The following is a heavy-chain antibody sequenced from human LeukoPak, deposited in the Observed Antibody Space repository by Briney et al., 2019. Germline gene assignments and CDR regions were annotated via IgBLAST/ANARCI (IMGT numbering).Heavy chain of an antibody. CDR1: GFTISSYW. J-gene: IGHJ6*03. Sequence: GSLRLSCAASGFTISSYWMSWVRQAPGKVLEWVANIKQDGSEKYYVDSVKGRFTISRDNAKNSLYLQMNSLRAEDTAVYYCAREPFHVSPASGYSMDVWGKGTAVTVSS. D-gene: IGHD3-16*01. V-gene: IGHV3-7*01. CDR3: AREPFHVSPASGYSMDV. CDR2: IKQDGSEK.